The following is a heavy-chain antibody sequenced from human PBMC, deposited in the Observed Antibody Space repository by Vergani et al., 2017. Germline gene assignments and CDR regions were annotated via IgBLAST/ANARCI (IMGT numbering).Heavy chain of an antibody. D-gene: IGHD3-10*01. J-gene: IGHJ6*02. CDR3: ARDRGVNPIRNYYYGMDV. CDR2: ISDSGST. V-gene: IGHV4-31*03. CDR1: GGSISSGGYY. Sequence: QVQLQESGPGLVKPSQTLSLTCTVYGGSISSGGYYWSWIRQHPGKGLEWIGYISDSGSTHYNPSLMSRLTISLDSSRNQFSLILTSVTAADTAVYYCARDRGVNPIRNYYYGMDVWGQGTTVTVS.